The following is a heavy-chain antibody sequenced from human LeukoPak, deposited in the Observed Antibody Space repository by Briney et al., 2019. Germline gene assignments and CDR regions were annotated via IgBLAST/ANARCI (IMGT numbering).Heavy chain of an antibody. CDR1: GLTFRNYG. CDR3: ARDPGTRYSGYDYYFDY. CDR2: IWYDGSNK. V-gene: IGHV3-30*19. J-gene: IGHJ4*02. D-gene: IGHD5-12*01. Sequence: GKSLRPSCAASGLTFRNYGMHWVRQAPGKGLEWVAVIWYDGSNKYYADSVKGRFTISRDNSKNTLYLQMNSLRAEDTAVYYCARDPGTRYSGYDYYFDYWGQGTLVTVSS.